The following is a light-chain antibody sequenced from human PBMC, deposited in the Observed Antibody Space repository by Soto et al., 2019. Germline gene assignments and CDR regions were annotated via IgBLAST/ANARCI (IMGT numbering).Light chain of an antibody. CDR1: QSLLHSNGYNY. J-gene: IGKJ4*01. V-gene: IGKV2-28*01. CDR2: LGS. Sequence: DIVMTQSPLSLPVTPGEPASISCRSSQSLLHSNGYNYLDWYLQKPVQSPQLLIYLGSNRASGVPDRFCGGGSGTDFSMKSSRVEAEDVGVYYCIQALQTTPLTFGGGTKVEIK. CDR3: IQALQTTPLT.